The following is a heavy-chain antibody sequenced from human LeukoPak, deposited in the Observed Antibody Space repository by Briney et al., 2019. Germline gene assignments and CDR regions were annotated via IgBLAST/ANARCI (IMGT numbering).Heavy chain of an antibody. V-gene: IGHV4-38-2*02. Sequence: PSETLSLTCTVSGYSTSSGYYWGWIRQPPGKGLEWIGSIYHSGSTYYNPSLKSRVTISVDTSKNQFSLKLSSVTAADTAVYYCARGGRNYDYVWGSYRKLVYFDYWGQGTLVTVSS. CDR2: IYHSGST. D-gene: IGHD3-16*02. CDR3: ARGGRNYDYVWGSYRKLVYFDY. CDR1: GYSTSSGYY. J-gene: IGHJ4*02.